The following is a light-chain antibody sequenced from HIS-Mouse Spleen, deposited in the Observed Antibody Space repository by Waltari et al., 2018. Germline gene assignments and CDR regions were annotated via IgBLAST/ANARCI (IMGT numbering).Light chain of an antibody. CDR1: ALPKQY. CDR2: KDR. V-gene: IGLV3-25*03. J-gene: IGLJ2*01. CDR3: ESSDSRGTYVV. Sequence: SYELTQPPSVSVSPGQTARSTCSGDALPKQYAYWYQQKPGQAPVLVIYKDRERPSGIPARFSGANSGTPVTLTSSGVQAEDEADYYCESSDSRGTYVVCGGGTKLPVL.